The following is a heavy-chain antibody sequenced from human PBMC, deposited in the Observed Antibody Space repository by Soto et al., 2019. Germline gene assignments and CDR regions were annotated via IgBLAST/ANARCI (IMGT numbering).Heavy chain of an antibody. CDR3: ASGLVLTGAGQNYFDY. Sequence: LQLQESGPGLVKPSETLSLTCTVSGASLSSGGYYWSWIRQHPVKGLEWIGYIYHGGSTRYIPSLKSRLTISVDKSKNQVSLSLSSVTAADAAVYYSASGLVLTGAGQNYFDYWGQGTRVTVSS. CDR2: IYHGGST. J-gene: IGHJ4*02. CDR1: GASLSSGGYY. D-gene: IGHD6-13*01. V-gene: IGHV4-31*03.